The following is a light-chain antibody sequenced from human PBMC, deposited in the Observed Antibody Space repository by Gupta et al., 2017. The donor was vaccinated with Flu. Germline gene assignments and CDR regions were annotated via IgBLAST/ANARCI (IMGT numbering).Light chain of an antibody. J-gene: IGLJ3*02. Sequence: SYVLTPPPSLSVAPGLTASLTCMGNNIGRETEHWYQQKPGQAPVLVVCDDSDRPAGIPERFSGSNSGNMATLPISRVEDGDEADYYCQVWYTNNDHWVFGGGTMLTVL. CDR2: DDS. CDR3: QVWYTNNDHWV. CDR1: NIGRET. V-gene: IGLV3-21*02.